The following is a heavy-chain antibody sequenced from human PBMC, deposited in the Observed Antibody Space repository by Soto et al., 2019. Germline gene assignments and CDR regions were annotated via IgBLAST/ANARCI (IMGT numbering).Heavy chain of an antibody. V-gene: IGHV4-4*07. Sequence: SETLSLTCTVSGGSISRYYWSWIRQPAGKGLEWIGRIYTSGSTNYNPSLKSRVTISVDTSKNQFSLKLSSVTAADTAVYYCAREGYCSGGSCYSRTLDYWGQGTLVTVSS. CDR2: IYTSGST. CDR1: GGSISRYY. D-gene: IGHD2-15*01. CDR3: AREGYCSGGSCYSRTLDY. J-gene: IGHJ4*02.